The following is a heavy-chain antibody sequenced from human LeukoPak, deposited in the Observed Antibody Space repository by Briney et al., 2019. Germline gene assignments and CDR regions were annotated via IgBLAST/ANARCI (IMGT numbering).Heavy chain of an antibody. CDR1: GFTFSSYA. D-gene: IGHD6-6*01. CDR2: ISGSGGST. J-gene: IGHJ4*02. V-gene: IGHV3-23*01. CDR3: AKDSGGVAARRSGAFDY. Sequence: GGSLRLSCAASGFTFSSYAMSWVRQAPGKGREWVSAISGSGGSTYYADSVKGRFTISRDNSKNTLYLQMNSLRAEDTAVYYCAKDSGGVAARRSGAFDYWGQGTLVTVSS.